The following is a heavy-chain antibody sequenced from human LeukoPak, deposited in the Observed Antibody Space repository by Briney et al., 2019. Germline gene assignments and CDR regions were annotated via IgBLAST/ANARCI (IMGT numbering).Heavy chain of an antibody. CDR1: GGSISSYY. J-gene: IGHJ4*02. V-gene: IGHV4-59*01. Sequence: SETLSLTCTVSGGSISSYYWSWIRQPPGKGLEWIGYIYYSGSTNYNPSLKSRVTISVDTSKDQFSLKLSSVTAADTAVYYCARARPGSGSSAFDCWGQGTLVTVSS. CDR2: IYYSGST. CDR3: ARARPGSGSSAFDC. D-gene: IGHD1-26*01.